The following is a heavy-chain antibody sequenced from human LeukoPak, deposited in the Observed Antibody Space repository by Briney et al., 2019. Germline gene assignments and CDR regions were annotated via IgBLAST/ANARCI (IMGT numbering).Heavy chain of an antibody. CDR1: GFTFSSYG. CDR2: ISGSGDST. Sequence: GRSLRLSCAASGFTFSSYGMHWVRQAPGKGLEWVSSISGSGDSTYYADSVKGRFTISRDNSKDTLYLQMNSLRAEDTAVYYCAKDIVVVTAMHFDYWGQGTLVIVSS. V-gene: IGHV3-23*01. J-gene: IGHJ4*02. CDR3: AKDIVVVTAMHFDY. D-gene: IGHD2-21*02.